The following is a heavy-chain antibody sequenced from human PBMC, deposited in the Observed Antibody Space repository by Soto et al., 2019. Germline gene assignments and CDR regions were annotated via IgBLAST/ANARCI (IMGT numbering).Heavy chain of an antibody. CDR3: ARYSSSLYYFDY. CDR1: GYTFTSYA. J-gene: IGHJ4*02. D-gene: IGHD6-13*01. Sequence: GASVKVSCKASGYTFTSYAMHWVRQAPGQRLEWMGWINAGNGNTKYSQKFQGRFTITRDTSASTAYMELSSLRSEDTAVYYCARYSSSLYYFDYWGQGTLVTVSS. CDR2: INAGNGNT. V-gene: IGHV1-3*01.